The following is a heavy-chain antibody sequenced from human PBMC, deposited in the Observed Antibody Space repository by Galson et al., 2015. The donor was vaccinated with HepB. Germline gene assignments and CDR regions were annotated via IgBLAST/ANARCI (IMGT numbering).Heavy chain of an antibody. Sequence: SLRLSCAASGFTVSSNYMSWVRQAPGKGLEWVSVIYSGGSTYYADSVKGRFTISRDNSKNTLYLQMNSLRAEDTAVYYCARDGLEWDGYNSGYFDYWGQGTLVTVSS. D-gene: IGHD5-24*01. V-gene: IGHV3-53*01. CDR2: IYSGGST. CDR3: ARDGLEWDGYNSGYFDY. J-gene: IGHJ4*02. CDR1: GFTVSSNY.